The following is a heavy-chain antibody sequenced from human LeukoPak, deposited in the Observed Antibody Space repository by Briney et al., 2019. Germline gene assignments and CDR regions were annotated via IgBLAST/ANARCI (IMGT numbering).Heavy chain of an antibody. J-gene: IGHJ3*02. Sequence: GGSLRLSCAASGFTFSSYAMTWVRQAPGKGLEWISAINGGAYSTSYADSVKGRFTISRDNSKNTLYLQMNSLRAEDTAVYYCARNGSVFKLGDVFDIWAKGTLVTVFS. V-gene: IGHV3-23*01. CDR3: ARNGSVFKLGDVFDI. CDR2: INGGAYST. CDR1: GFTFSSYA. D-gene: IGHD1-1*01.